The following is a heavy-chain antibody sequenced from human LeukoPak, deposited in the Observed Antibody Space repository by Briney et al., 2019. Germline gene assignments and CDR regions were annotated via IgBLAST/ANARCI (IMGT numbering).Heavy chain of an antibody. CDR3: ARWVAAADSTDY. J-gene: IGHJ4*02. Sequence: GGSLRLSCGASGFTFSDYYMTWIRQAPGKGLEWVSYISSSGSPIFYGDSVKGRFTISRDNAKNSVYLQMNSLRAEDTAVYYCARWVAAADSTDYWGQGTLVTVSS. CDR1: GFTFSDYY. V-gene: IGHV3-11*04. D-gene: IGHD6-13*01. CDR2: ISSSGSPI.